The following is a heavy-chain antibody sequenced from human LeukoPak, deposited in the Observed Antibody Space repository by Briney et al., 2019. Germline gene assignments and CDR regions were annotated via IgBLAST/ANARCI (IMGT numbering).Heavy chain of an antibody. D-gene: IGHD6-19*01. CDR3: ERLGGSIAVAGRVGYYYYGMDV. J-gene: IGHJ6*02. Sequence: ASVKVSCKASGYTFTGYYMHWVRQAPGQGLEWMGRIIPILGIANYAQKFQGRVTITADKSTSTAYMELSSLRSEDTAVYYCERLGGSIAVAGRVGYYYYGMDVWGQGTTVTVSS. V-gene: IGHV1-69*02. CDR1: GYTFTGYY. CDR2: IIPILGIA.